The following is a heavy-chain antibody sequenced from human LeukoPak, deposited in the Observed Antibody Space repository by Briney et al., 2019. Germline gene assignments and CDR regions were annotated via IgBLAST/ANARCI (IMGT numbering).Heavy chain of an antibody. CDR3: ARKAPRGKQFDY. J-gene: IGHJ4*02. CDR2: INHSGST. V-gene: IGHV4-34*01. CDR1: GGSFSGYY. D-gene: IGHD3-10*01. Sequence: SETLSLTCAVYGGSFSGYYWSWIRQPPGKGLEWIGEINHSGSTNYNPSLKSRVTISVDTSKNQFSLKLSSVTAADTAVYYCARKAPRGKQFDYWGQGTLVTVSS.